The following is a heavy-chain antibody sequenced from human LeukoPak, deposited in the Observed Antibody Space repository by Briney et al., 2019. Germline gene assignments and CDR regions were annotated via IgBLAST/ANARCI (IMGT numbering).Heavy chain of an antibody. D-gene: IGHD6-13*01. V-gene: IGHV3-21*01. Sequence: GGSLRLSCAASGFTFSDYTMTWVRQAPGKGLEWVASISSDSSYIDYADSVKGRFTISRDNAKNSLYLQMNNLRAEDTAVYYCARDGAAVGSEIDYWGQGTLVTVSS. J-gene: IGHJ4*02. CDR2: ISSDSSYI. CDR3: ARDGAAVGSEIDY. CDR1: GFTFSDYT.